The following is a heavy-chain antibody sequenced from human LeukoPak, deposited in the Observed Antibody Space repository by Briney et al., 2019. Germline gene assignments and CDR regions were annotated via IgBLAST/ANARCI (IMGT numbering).Heavy chain of an antibody. V-gene: IGHV3-23*01. D-gene: IGHD1-26*01. CDR1: GFTFSSYS. CDR2: ISGSGGST. Sequence: GGSLRLSCAASGFTFSSYSMNWVRQAPGKGLEWVSAISGSGGSTYYADSVKGRFTISRDNSKNTLYLQINSLRAEDTAVYYCAKDALVGATQFNDYWGQGTLVTVSS. J-gene: IGHJ4*02. CDR3: AKDALVGATQFNDY.